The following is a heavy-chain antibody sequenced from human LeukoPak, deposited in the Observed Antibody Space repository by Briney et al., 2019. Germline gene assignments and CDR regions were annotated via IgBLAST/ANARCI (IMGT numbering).Heavy chain of an antibody. Sequence: GGSLRLSCAASGFTFSSYGMHWVRQAPGKGLEGVAVIWFDGSNKYYADSVKGRFTISRDNSENTLYLQMNSLRAEDTAVYYCARRLYCSGSSCHTGPDAFDVWGQGTVVTVSS. D-gene: IGHD2-2*02. J-gene: IGHJ3*01. CDR2: IWFDGSNK. CDR3: ARRLYCSGSSCHTGPDAFDV. V-gene: IGHV3-33*08. CDR1: GFTFSSYG.